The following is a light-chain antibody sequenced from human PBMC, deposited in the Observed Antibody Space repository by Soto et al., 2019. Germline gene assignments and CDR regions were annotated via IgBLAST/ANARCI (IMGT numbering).Light chain of an antibody. CDR3: QQYSHSPCT. J-gene: IGKJ3*01. V-gene: IGKV3-20*01. CDR2: AAS. CDR1: QSVISSL. Sequence: EVVLTQSPGTLSLSPGEGGTLSCRASQSVISSLLAWYQQKPGQAPRLLIYAASTRATGIPDRFSGSGSGTDFTLTISRLEPEDFAVYYCQQYSHSPCTFGPGTKVDIK.